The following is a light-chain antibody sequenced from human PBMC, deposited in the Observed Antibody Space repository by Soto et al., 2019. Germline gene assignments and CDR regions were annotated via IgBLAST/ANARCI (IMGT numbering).Light chain of an antibody. J-gene: IGLJ1*01. CDR3: ISHTTSSLSDYV. CDR1: SSDVGAYNY. CDR2: QVS. V-gene: IGLV2-14*01. Sequence: QSVLAQPASVSGSPGQSITISCTGTSSDVGAYNYVSWFQQHPGKAPKLMIFQVSNRPSGVSDRFSGSKSGNTASLTISGLQAEDEADYYCISHTTSSLSDYVLGNGTKLTVL.